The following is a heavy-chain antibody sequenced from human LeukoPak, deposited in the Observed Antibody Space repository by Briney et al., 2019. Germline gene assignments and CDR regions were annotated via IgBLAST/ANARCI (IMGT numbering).Heavy chain of an antibody. CDR3: ARAIGKSEGY. D-gene: IGHD4-23*01. V-gene: IGHV3-48*04. J-gene: IGHJ4*02. CDR2: ISSSSYTM. Sequence: GGSLRLSCVASGFSFSSYSINWVRQAPGKGLEWVSFISSSSYTMYYADSVKGRFTISRDNAKSSLYLQMDSLRAEDTAVYYCARAIGKSEGYWGQGTLVTVSS. CDR1: GFSFSSYS.